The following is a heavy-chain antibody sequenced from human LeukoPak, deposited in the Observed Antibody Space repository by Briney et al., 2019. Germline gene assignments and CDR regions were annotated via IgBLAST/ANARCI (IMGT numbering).Heavy chain of an antibody. CDR3: ARAQRGCSANSCYLDP. V-gene: IGHV4-4*02. CDR2: ILYTGDT. Sequence: SETLSLTCAVSGASVSSGNWWNWARQSPGKGLEWIAEILYTGDTNYNPSLRSRVTLSVDNSNNEASLKLASVTAADSAVYYCARAQRGCSANSCYLDPWGPGILVTVSS. D-gene: IGHD2-15*01. CDR1: GASVSSGNW. J-gene: IGHJ5*02.